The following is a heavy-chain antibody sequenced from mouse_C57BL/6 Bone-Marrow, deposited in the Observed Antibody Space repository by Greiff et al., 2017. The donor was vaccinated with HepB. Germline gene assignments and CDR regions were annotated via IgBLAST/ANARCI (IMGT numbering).Heavy chain of an antibody. CDR1: GYAFSSYW. CDR3: ARYGNYVFYFDY. J-gene: IGHJ2*01. Sequence: VQLQQSGAELVKPGASVKISCKASGYAFSSYWMNWVKQRPGKGLEWIGQIYPGDGDTNYNGKFKGKATLTADKSSSTAYMQLSSQTSEDSAVYFCARYGNYVFYFDYWGQGTTLTVSS. V-gene: IGHV1-80*01. D-gene: IGHD2-1*01. CDR2: IYPGDGDT.